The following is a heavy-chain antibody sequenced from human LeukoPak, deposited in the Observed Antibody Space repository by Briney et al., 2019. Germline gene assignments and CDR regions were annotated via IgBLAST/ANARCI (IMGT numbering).Heavy chain of an antibody. CDR3: AKTRRSGTEYADFDR. J-gene: IGHJ4*02. V-gene: IGHV3-43*02. CDR1: GFAFHDFA. D-gene: IGHD1-26*01. Sequence: GGSLTLSCAASGFAFHDFAMLWVRHAPGKVPEWVALIHKDATTCYAESVKGRFATSRDNSKKSLYPQIDTLTTDDSAMYYCAKTRRSGTEYADFDRWGQGTLVTVSS. CDR2: IHKDATT.